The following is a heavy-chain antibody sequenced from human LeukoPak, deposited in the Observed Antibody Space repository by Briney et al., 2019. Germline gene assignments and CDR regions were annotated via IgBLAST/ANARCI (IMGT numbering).Heavy chain of an antibody. CDR3: ARAPYYYDSSGPQPHPDDY. CDR2: IYTSGST. Sequence: SQTLSLTCTVSGGSISSGSYYWSWIRQPAGKGLEWIGRIYTSGSTNYNPSLKSRVTISVDTSKNQFSLKLSSVTAADTAVYYCARAPYYYDSSGPQPHPDDYWGQGTLVTVSS. V-gene: IGHV4-61*02. J-gene: IGHJ4*02. CDR1: GGSISSGSYY. D-gene: IGHD3-22*01.